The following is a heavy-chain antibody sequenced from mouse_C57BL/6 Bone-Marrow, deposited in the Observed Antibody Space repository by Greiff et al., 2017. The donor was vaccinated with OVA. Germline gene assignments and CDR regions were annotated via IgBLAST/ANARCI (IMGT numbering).Heavy chain of an antibody. CDR1: GYTFTSYW. CDR3: ARPRYYDSRYAMDY. Sequence: QVHVKQPGAELVKPGASVKLSCKASGYTFTSYWMHWVKQRPGRGLEWIGWIDPNSGGTKYNEKFKSKATLTVDKPSSTAYMQLSSLTSESSAVDYCARPRYYDSRYAMDYWGQGTSVTVSS. D-gene: IGHD1-1*01. V-gene: IGHV1-72*01. J-gene: IGHJ4*01. CDR2: IDPNSGGT.